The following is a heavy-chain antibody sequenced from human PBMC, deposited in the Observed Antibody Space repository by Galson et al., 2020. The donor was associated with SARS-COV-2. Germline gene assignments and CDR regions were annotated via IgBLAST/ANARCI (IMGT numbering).Heavy chain of an antibody. D-gene: IGHD3-22*01. Sequence: GESLKISCAASGFTFSSYAMHWVRQAPGKGLEWVAVISYDGSNKYYADSVKGRFTISRDNSKNTLYLQMNSLRAEDTAVYYCASITMIVVVSAEGAFDIWGQGTMVTVSS. CDR1: GFTFSSYA. CDR2: ISYDGSNK. J-gene: IGHJ3*02. V-gene: IGHV3-30*04. CDR3: ASITMIVVVSAEGAFDI.